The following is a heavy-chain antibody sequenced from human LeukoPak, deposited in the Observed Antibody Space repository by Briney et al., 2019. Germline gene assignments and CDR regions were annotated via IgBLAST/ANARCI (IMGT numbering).Heavy chain of an antibody. CDR2: IRYDGSNK. CDR3: AREGMTTLPYYFDY. J-gene: IGHJ4*02. D-gene: IGHD4-11*01. Sequence: PGGSLRLSCTASAFTFSNYDMHWVRQAPGKGLEWVAFIRYDGSNKSYADSVKGRFTISRDNSKNTLHLQVSSLRAEDTAVYYCAREGMTTLPYYFDYWGQGTLVTVSS. V-gene: IGHV3-30*02. CDR1: AFTFSNYD.